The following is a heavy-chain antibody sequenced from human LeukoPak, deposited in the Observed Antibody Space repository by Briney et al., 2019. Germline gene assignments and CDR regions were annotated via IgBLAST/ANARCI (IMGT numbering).Heavy chain of an antibody. V-gene: IGHV4-34*01. J-gene: IGHJ5*02. Sequence: SETLSLTCAVYGGSFSGYYWSWIRQPPGKGLEWIGEINHSGSTNYNPSLKSRVTISVDTTKNQFSPKLSSVTAADTAVYYCARRRVVPAPWTPWGQGTLVTVSS. CDR1: GGSFSGYY. CDR3: ARRRVVPAPWTP. CDR2: INHSGST. D-gene: IGHD2-2*01.